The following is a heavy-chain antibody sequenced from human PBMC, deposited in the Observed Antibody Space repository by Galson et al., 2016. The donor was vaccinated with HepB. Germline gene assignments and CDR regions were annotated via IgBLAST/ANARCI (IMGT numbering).Heavy chain of an antibody. D-gene: IGHD6-13*01. CDR1: GGSISSSSYY. J-gene: IGHJ6*02. CDR3: ARQRLTGSRWYVAWYYYSAVDV. CDR2: IYYSGNK. Sequence: ETLSLTCTVSGGSISSSSYYWGWIRQPPRKGLEWIGTIYYSGNKYYNPSLKSRVTISVDTSKNQFSLKLSSVTAADTAVYYCARQRLTGSRWYVAWYYYSAVDVWGQGATVSVSS. V-gene: IGHV4-39*01.